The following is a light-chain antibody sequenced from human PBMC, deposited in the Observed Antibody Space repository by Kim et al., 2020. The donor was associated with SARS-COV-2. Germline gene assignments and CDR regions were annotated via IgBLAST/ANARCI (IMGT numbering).Light chain of an antibody. Sequence: DIQMTQSPSSLSASVGDRVTITCRASQGISNSLAWYQQKPGKAPKLLLYAASRLESGVPSRFSGSGSGTDYTLTISSLQPEDFATYYCQQYYSTPPATFGGGTKVDIK. CDR1: QGISNS. CDR2: AAS. V-gene: IGKV1-NL1*01. CDR3: QQYYSTPPAT. J-gene: IGKJ4*01.